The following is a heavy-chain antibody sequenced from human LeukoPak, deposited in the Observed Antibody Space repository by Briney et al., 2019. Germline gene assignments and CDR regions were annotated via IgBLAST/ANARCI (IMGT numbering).Heavy chain of an antibody. Sequence: SVKVCFKSAAGTFSSYAISLGRQAPGQGLELMGGIIPILGIANYAQKFQGRVTINADKSTSTAYMELSSLRSEDTAVYYCASARGRSTSCYIHWAQGTLVTVSS. D-gene: IGHD2-2*02. V-gene: IGHV1-69*10. CDR2: IIPILGIA. J-gene: IGHJ4*02. CDR1: AGTFSSYA. CDR3: ASARGRSTSCYIH.